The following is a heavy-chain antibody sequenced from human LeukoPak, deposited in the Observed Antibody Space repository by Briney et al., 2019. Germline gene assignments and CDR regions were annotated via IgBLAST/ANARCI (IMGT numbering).Heavy chain of an antibody. CDR3: ARYQTYYCASSGYYYVGYFDY. D-gene: IGHD3-22*01. CDR1: GFTFSSYW. CDR2: IKQDGSEK. J-gene: IGHJ4*02. V-gene: IGHV3-7*01. Sequence: PGGSLRLSCAASGFTFSSYWMSWVRQAPGKGLEWVANIKQDGSEKYYVDSVKGRFTISRDNAKNSLYLQMDSLRAEDTAVYYCARYQTYYCASSGYYYVGYFDYWGQGTLVAVSS.